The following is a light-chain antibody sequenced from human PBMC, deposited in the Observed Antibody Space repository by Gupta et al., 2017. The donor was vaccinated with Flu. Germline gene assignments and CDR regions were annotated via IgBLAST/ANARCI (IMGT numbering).Light chain of an antibody. CDR1: SSDVGGYNY. Sequence: SALLQPASVSVSPGQSITISCTRTSSDVGGYNYVSWYQQHPGKAPKLMIYEVSNRPSGVSNRFSGSKSGNTSSLTISGLQAEDEADYYCSSDTSSSTRVFGGGTKLTVL. J-gene: IGLJ3*02. CDR2: EVS. V-gene: IGLV2-14*01. CDR3: SSDTSSSTRV.